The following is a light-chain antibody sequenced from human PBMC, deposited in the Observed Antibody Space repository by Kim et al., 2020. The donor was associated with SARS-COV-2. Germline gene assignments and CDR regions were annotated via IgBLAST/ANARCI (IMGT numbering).Light chain of an antibody. V-gene: IGLV3-21*01. Sequence: SYELTQPPSVSVAPGKTASISCGGDNVERKAVHWYQQKPGQAPLLVIYNDSDRPSGIPERFSGSNSGTTATLTISRVGAGDEANYYCQVWDTGSDHVVFG. J-gene: IGLJ1*01. CDR2: NDS. CDR3: QVWDTGSDHVV. CDR1: NVERKA.